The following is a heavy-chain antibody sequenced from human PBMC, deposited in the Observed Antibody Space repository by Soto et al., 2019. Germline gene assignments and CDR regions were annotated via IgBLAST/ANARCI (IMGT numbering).Heavy chain of an antibody. V-gene: IGHV3-48*01. CDR3: ARNPVGSNNWFDP. J-gene: IGHJ5*02. CDR1: GFPFSSYS. D-gene: IGHD6-13*01. CDR2: IGADSGII. Sequence: EVQLVESGGGLVRPGASLRLSCAASGFPFSSYSMNWVRQAPGKGLEWVSYIGADSGIIHYADSVKGRFTISRDNAKNSLYLQMSSLRVDDTAVYYCARNPVGSNNWFDPWGQGTLVTVSS.